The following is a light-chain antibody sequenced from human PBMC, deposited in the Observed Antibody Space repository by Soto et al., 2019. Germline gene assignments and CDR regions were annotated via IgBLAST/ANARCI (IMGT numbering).Light chain of an antibody. CDR2: EAS. J-gene: IGKJ1*01. V-gene: IGKV3-11*01. CDR1: QSLRSY. Sequence: ETVSTESPATLSFSSGERSTLSCRASQSLRSYLAWYPKKPGQDPRLIIYEASNMATGMSVTLNGSASGTDFPVDISSLEPEDFAVYFCQQRTDRSSWTVGQVTKVDIK. CDR3: QQRTDRSSWT.